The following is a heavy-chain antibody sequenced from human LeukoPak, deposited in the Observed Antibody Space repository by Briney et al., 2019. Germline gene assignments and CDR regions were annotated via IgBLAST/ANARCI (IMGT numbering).Heavy chain of an antibody. J-gene: IGHJ4*02. CDR3: AKQRGYSGYETFDY. Sequence: GGSLRLSCAASGFTFSDHYMDWVRQAPGKGLEWVGRTRNKANSYTTEYAASVKGRFTISRDDSKNSLYLQMNSLKTEDTAVYYCAKQRGYSGYETFDYWGQGTLVTVSS. V-gene: IGHV3-72*01. CDR1: GFTFSDHY. D-gene: IGHD5-12*01. CDR2: TRNKANSYTT.